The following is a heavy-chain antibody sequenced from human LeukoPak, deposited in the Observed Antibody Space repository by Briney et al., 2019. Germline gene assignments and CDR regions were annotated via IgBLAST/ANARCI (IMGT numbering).Heavy chain of an antibody. CDR1: GFTFSTYA. J-gene: IGHJ4*02. D-gene: IGHD3-22*01. V-gene: IGHV3-23*01. CDR2: ISGSGGST. CDR3: AKESYYYDRSVGY. Sequence: GGSLRLSCAASGFTFSTYAMSLVRQAPGKGLEWVSFISGSGGSTYHADSVKGRFTISRDNSKNTLYLQMNSLRAEDTAVYYCAKESYYYDRSVGYWGQGTLVTVSS.